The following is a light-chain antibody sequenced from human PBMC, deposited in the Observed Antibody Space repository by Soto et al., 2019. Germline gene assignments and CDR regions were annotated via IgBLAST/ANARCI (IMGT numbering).Light chain of an antibody. V-gene: IGLV4-69*01. CDR3: QTWGTGIKVV. CDR1: SGHSNYA. J-gene: IGLJ2*01. Sequence: QAVVTQSPSASASLGASVKLTCTLTSGHSNYAIAWHQQQPEKGPRYLMKLNSDGSHSKGDGIPDRFSGSSSGAERYLTISSLQSEDEADYYCQTWGTGIKVVFGGGTKLTVL. CDR2: LNSDGSH.